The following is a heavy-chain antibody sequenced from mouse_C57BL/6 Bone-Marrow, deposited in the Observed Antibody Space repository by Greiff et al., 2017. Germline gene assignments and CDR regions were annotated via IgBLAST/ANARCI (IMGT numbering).Heavy chain of an antibody. J-gene: IGHJ4*01. D-gene: IGHD2-14*01. CDR3: ERGGYDDYAMDY. V-gene: IGHV1-81*01. Sequence: VQLQQSGAELARPGASVKLSCKASGYTFTSYGISWVKQRTGQGLEWIGEIYPRSGNTYYTEKFKGQATLTADKSSSTAYLELRGLTSEDSAVSFCERGGYDDYAMDYWGQGTSVTVSS. CDR2: IYPRSGNT. CDR1: GYTFTSYG.